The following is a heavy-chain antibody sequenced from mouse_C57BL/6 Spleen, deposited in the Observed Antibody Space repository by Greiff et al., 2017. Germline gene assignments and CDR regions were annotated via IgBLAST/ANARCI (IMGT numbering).Heavy chain of an antibody. D-gene: IGHD1-1*01. V-gene: IGHV5-12*01. CDR2: ISNGGGST. J-gene: IGHJ2*01. CDR1: GFTFSDYY. CDR3: ASSYGSSPYYFDY. Sequence: EVKVVESGGGLVQPGGSLKLSCAASGFTFSDYYMYWVRQTPEKRLEWVAYISNGGGSTYYPDTVKGRFTISRDNAKNTLYLQMSRLKSEDTAMYYCASSYGSSPYYFDYWGQGTTLTVSS.